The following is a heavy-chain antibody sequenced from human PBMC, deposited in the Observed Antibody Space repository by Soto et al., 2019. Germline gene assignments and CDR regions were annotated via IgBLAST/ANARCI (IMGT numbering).Heavy chain of an antibody. CDR3: ARGIGYCSSINCYSSRRLRFDS. J-gene: IGHJ4*02. CDR2: VNHSGTT. CDR1: GGSFSGYY. V-gene: IGHV4-34*01. D-gene: IGHD2-2*01. Sequence: QMQLQQCGAGLLKPSETLSLTCAVYGGSFSGYYWTWIRQSPEKGLEWIGEVNHSGTTYYNPSLKTRVTISVHTPKNQFSLKMSSVTAADTAVYYCARGIGYCSSINCYSSRRLRFDSWGQGTLVTVSS.